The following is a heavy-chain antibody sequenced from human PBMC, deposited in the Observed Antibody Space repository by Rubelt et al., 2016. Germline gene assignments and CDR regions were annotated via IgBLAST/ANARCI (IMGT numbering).Heavy chain of an antibody. Sequence: EVQLLESGGGLVQPGGSLRLSYAASGFAFSNYAMAWVRQAPGKGLEWVSVISAFTDATFYGDSVKGRFTISSNNSKNTLYLQMNSLREEDTALYYCAKKLVYTGFYPFDSWGQGTLVTVSS. CDR3: AKKLVYTGFYPFDS. V-gene: IGHV3-23*01. J-gene: IGHJ4*02. CDR2: ISAFTDAT. CDR1: GFAFSNYA. D-gene: IGHD2/OR15-2a*01.